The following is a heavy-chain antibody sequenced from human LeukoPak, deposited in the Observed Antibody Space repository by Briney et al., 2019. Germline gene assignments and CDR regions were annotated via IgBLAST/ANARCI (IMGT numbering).Heavy chain of an antibody. CDR3: ARSSRYDIWTGYPY. V-gene: IGHV1-2*02. D-gene: IGHD3-9*01. Sequence: GASVKVSCKASGYTFSSYAISWVRQAPGQGLEWMGWINANSGGTNYAQKFQGRVTMTRDTSISTAYMELSRLRSDDTAVYYCARSSRYDIWTGYPYWGQGTLVTVSP. CDR2: INANSGGT. J-gene: IGHJ4*02. CDR1: GYTFSSYA.